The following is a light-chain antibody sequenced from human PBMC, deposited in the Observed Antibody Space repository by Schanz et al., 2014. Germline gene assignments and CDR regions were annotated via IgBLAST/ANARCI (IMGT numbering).Light chain of an antibody. CDR2: EVS. CDR1: SSDVGGSNS. CDR3: SSYAGGDNWRV. Sequence: QSVLTQPPSASGSPGQSVTISCTGTSSDVGGSNSVSWYQQLPGKAPKLVISEVSKRPSGVPDRFSGSKSGITASLTVSGLQAEDEADYYCSSYAGGDNWRVFGGGTKLTVL. J-gene: IGLJ2*01. V-gene: IGLV2-8*01.